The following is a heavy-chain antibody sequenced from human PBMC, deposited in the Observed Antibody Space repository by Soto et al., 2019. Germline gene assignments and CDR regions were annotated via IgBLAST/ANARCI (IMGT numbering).Heavy chain of an antibody. D-gene: IGHD3-10*01. CDR1: GGSISSYY. V-gene: IGHV4-59*08. CDR3: ARAFGNYGSGSQPYYYYYYMDV. J-gene: IGHJ6*03. CDR2: IYYSGST. Sequence: SETLSLTCTVSGGSISSYYWSWIRQPPGKGLEWIGYIYYSGSTNYNPSLKSRVTISVDTSKNQFSLKLSSVTAADTAVYYCARAFGNYGSGSQPYYYYYYMDVWGKGTTVTVSS.